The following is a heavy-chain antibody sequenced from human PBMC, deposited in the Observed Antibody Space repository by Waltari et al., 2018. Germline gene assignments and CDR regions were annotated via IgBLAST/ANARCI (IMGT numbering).Heavy chain of an antibody. CDR1: GFTFSSHW. CDR3: VRDSSGTY. CDR2: INSDGSST. V-gene: IGHV3-74*01. Sequence: EVQLVESGGGLVQPGGSLRLSCAASGFTFSSHWMYWVRQTAGKGLVWVSGINSDGSSTSYADSVKGRVTISRDNAKNTLYLQMNSLRAEDTAVYYCVRDSSGTYWGQGTQVTVSS. D-gene: IGHD3-22*01. J-gene: IGHJ4*02.